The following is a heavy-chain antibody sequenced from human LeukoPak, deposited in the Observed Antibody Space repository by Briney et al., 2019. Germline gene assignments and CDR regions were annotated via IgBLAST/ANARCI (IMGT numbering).Heavy chain of an antibody. J-gene: IGHJ4*02. CDR2: IYYSGST. D-gene: IGHD4-17*01. Sequence: SETLSLTCTVSGGPVSSGSYYWSWIRQPPGKGLEWIGYIYYSGSTNYNPSLKSRVTISVDTSKNQFSLKLSSVTAADTAVYYCASDGDYGAVDYWGQGTLVTVSS. CDR3: ASDGDYGAVDY. V-gene: IGHV4-61*01. CDR1: GGPVSSGSYY.